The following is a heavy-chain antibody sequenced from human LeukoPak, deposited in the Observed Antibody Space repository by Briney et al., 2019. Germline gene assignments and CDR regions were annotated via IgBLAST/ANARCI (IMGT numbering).Heavy chain of an antibody. CDR1: GGSFSGYY. Sequence: SETLSLTCAVYGGSFSGYYWSWIRQPPGKGLEWIGEINHTRSTNYNPSLKSRVTISVDTSKNQFSLKVSSVTAADTAVYYCARAWELRNYFDPWGQGSLVTVSS. CDR2: INHTRST. D-gene: IGHD1-26*01. V-gene: IGHV4-34*01. CDR3: ARAWELRNYFDP. J-gene: IGHJ5*02.